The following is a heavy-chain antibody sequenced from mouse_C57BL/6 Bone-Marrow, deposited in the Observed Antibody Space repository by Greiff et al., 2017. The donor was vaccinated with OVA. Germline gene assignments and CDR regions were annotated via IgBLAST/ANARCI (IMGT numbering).Heavy chain of an antibody. V-gene: IGHV1-26*01. J-gene: IGHJ2*01. Sequence: VQLKESGPELVKPGASVKISCKASGYTFTDYYMNWVKQSHGKSLEWIGDINPNNGGTSYNQKFKGKATLTVDKSSSTAYMELRSLTSEDSAVYYCARGTTVVVDYWGQGTTLTVSS. CDR2: INPNNGGT. CDR3: ARGTTVVVDY. CDR1: GYTFTDYY. D-gene: IGHD1-1*01.